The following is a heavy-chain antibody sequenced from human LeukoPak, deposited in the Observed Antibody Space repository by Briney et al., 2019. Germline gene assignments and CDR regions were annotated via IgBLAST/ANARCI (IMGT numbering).Heavy chain of an antibody. CDR1: GFTFSSHW. Sequence: GGSLRLSCAASGFTFSSHWMSWVRQAPGKGLEWVPNINQDASEKYYVDSVEGRFTISRDNAKNSLYLQMNSLRVEDTAVYYCARAVYYDSSGYWGYYFDYWGQGTLVTVSS. D-gene: IGHD3-22*01. CDR3: ARAVYYDSSGYWGYYFDY. CDR2: INQDASEK. V-gene: IGHV3-7*01. J-gene: IGHJ4*02.